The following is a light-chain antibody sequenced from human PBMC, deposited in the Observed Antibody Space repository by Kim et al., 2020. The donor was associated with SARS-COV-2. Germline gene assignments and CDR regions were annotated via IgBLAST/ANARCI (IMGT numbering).Light chain of an antibody. CDR3: CSYARSSSYV. CDR2: DVS. CDR1: SSDVGAYNY. Sequence: QSALTQPASVSGSPGQSITISCTGTSSDVGAYNYVSWYQLLPGKAPELMIFDVSERPSGISNRFSGSKSGNTASLTISGLQAEDEAYYYCCSYARSSSYVFGTGTKVTVL. J-gene: IGLJ1*01. V-gene: IGLV2-14*01.